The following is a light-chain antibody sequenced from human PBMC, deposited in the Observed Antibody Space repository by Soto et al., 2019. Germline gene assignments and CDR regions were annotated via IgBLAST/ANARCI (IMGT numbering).Light chain of an antibody. CDR2: VSD. V-gene: IGLV1-44*01. Sequence: SVLTQPPSASGAPGQRVTISCSGSRSNIGSSNVNWFQQVPGTAPKLIITVSDQRPSGVPDRFSGSKSGTSGSLAISGLQSDVDSDYYCAVWDDSLKAYIFGAGIKVTVL. J-gene: IGLJ1*01. CDR3: AVWDDSLKAYI. CDR1: RSNIGSSN.